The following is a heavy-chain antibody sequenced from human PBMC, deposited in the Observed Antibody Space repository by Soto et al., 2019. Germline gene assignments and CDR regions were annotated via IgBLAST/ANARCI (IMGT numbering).Heavy chain of an antibody. CDR3: ARDNNDFWSLYPLAFDY. D-gene: IGHD3-3*01. CDR1: GGSLTKYY. V-gene: IGHV4-4*07. J-gene: IGHJ4*02. CDR2: ISTSGNV. Sequence: QVQLQESGPGLVKPSETLSLTCTVSGGSLTKYYWSWIGQPAGKGLEWIGRISTSGNVVSKASLISRLTMSVDTSKNQFSLRLTSVTAADTAVYYRARDNNDFWSLYPLAFDYWGQGALVTVSS.